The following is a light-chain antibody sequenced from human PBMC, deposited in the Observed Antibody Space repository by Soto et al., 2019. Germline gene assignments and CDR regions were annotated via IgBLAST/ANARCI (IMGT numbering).Light chain of an antibody. V-gene: IGLV2-14*03. J-gene: IGLJ1*01. Sequence: QSVLTQPASVSGSPGPSITISCTGTSSDVGGNKYVSWYQQYPGKAPKLMICDVSNRPSGVSNRFSGSKSGNPASLTISGLQAEDEADYYCSAFTGTSYVFGTGTKVT. CDR2: DVS. CDR3: SAFTGTSYV. CDR1: SSDVGGNKY.